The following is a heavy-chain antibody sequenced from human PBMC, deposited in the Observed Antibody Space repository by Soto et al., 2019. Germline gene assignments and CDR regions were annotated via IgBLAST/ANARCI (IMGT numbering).Heavy chain of an antibody. CDR1: GFTFSIYG. Sequence: QVQLVESGGGVVQPGRSLRLSCAASGFTFSIYGMHWVRQAPGKGLEWVAVISYDGSNQYYADSVKGRFTISRDNSKNTLYLQMNSLRPEDTAVYYCARVDIGMVATGIGASDYWGQGTLVTVSS. CDR3: ARVDIGMVATGIGASDY. CDR2: ISYDGSNQ. J-gene: IGHJ4*02. V-gene: IGHV3-30*03. D-gene: IGHD5-18*01.